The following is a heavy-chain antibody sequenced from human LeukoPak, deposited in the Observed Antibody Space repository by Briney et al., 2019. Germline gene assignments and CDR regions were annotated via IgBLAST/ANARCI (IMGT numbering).Heavy chain of an antibody. V-gene: IGHV4-61*01. J-gene: IGHJ3*02. CDR3: ARDKGVRGYCTNGVCPDAFDI. D-gene: IGHD2-8*01. Sequence: KTSETLSLTCTVSGASVNSGSSYWSWIRQPPGKRLEWIGYIYYSGSTNYNPSLKSRVTISVDTSKNQFSLKLGSVTAADTAVYYCARDKGVRGYCTNGVCPDAFDIWGQGTMVTVSS. CDR2: IYYSGST. CDR1: GASVNSGSSY.